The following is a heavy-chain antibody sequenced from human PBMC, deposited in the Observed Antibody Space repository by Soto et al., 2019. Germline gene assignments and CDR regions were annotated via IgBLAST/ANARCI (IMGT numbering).Heavy chain of an antibody. CDR3: ARKPSPWGIAVAGNWFDP. CDR2: IYYSGST. D-gene: IGHD6-19*01. J-gene: IGHJ5*02. CDR1: GGSISSYY. Sequence: KPSETLSLTCTVSGGSISSYYWSWIRQPPGKGLEWIGYIYYSGSTNYNPSLKSRVTISVETSKNQFSLKLSSVTAADTAVYYCARKPSPWGIAVAGNWFDPWGQGTLVTVSS. V-gene: IGHV4-59*01.